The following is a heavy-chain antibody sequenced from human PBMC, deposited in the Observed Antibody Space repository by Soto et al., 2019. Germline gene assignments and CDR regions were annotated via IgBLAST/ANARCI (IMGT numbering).Heavy chain of an antibody. D-gene: IGHD2-21*02. CDR1: GFTFSSYS. CDR2: ISRSSCTG. J-gene: IGHJ6*02. V-gene: IGHV3-48*02. CDR3: ARGVRHIVVVTAIRYYYYGKDV. Sequence: PGGSLRLSCAASGFTFSSYSMNWVSQAPGRGLGWVSYISRSSCTGNLADSVKGRLTISRDNAKNSLYLQIISLRDEDTAVYYSARGVRHIVVVTAIRYYYYGKDVWGQGTTVTVSS.